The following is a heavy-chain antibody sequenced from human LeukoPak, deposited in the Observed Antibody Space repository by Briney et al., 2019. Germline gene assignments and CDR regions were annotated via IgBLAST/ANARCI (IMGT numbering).Heavy chain of an antibody. Sequence: TGGSLRLSCAASGFPFSSYAMHWVRQAPGKGLEWVAVISYDGSNKYYADSVKGRFTISRDNSKNTLYLQMNSLRAEDTAVYYCAREEVRAEFDYWGQGTLVTVSS. CDR3: AREEVRAEFDY. V-gene: IGHV3-30-3*01. CDR2: ISYDGSNK. CDR1: GFPFSSYA. J-gene: IGHJ4*02.